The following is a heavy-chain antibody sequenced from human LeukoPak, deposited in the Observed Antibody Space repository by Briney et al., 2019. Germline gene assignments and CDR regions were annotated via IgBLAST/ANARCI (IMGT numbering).Heavy chain of an antibody. CDR2: FDPEDGET. CDR1: GYTLTELS. V-gene: IGHV1-24*01. D-gene: IGHD1-14*01. Sequence: RASVKVSCKVSGYTLTELSMHWVRQAPGRGLEWMGGFDPEDGETIYAQKFQGRVTMTEDTSTDTAYMELSSLRSEDTAVYYCARDLYDDNRCFDFWGQGILVTVSS. CDR3: ARDLYDDNRCFDF. J-gene: IGHJ4*02.